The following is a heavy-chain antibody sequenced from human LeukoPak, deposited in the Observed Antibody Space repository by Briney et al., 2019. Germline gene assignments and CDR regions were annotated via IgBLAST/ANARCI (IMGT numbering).Heavy chain of an antibody. CDR3: AKPWSTTNVVATAFDS. J-gene: IGHJ4*02. CDR2: ISSRGATT. CDR1: GFTFTSYS. V-gene: IGHV3-23*01. D-gene: IGHD1-26*01. Sequence: PGGSLRLSCAASGFTFTSYSMTWVRQAPGKGLEWVSIISSRGATTYYADSVKGRFSISRDNSQNTLYLQMNSLRAEDTAVYYCAKPWSTTNVVATAFDSWGQGTLVTVSS.